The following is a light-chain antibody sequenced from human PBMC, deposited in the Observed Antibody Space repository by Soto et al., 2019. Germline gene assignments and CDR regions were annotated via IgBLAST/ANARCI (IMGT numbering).Light chain of an antibody. CDR1: SSDVGGYNY. CDR3: SSYGGSNNLV. CDR2: EVN. Sequence: QAVVTQPPSASGSPGQSVTISCTGTSSDVGGYNYVSWYQQHPGKVPKLMIYEVNKRPSGVPDRFSGSKSGNTASLTVSGLQAEDEADYYCSSYGGSNNLVFGGGTQLTVL. V-gene: IGLV2-8*01. J-gene: IGLJ2*01.